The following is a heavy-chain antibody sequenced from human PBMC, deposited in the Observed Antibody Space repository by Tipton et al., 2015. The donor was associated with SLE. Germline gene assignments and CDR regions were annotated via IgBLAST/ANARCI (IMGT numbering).Heavy chain of an antibody. Sequence: SLRLSCAASGFTFTNYAMSWVRQAPGKGLEWVSASSGSGGSTYYADSVKDRFTMSRDNSRTTLYLHMNSLRLEDAAMYYCARDVRSGYDELLDNWGQGTLVAVSS. V-gene: IGHV3-23*01. CDR1: GFTFTNYA. CDR2: SSGSGGST. J-gene: IGHJ4*02. CDR3: ARDVRSGYDELLDN. D-gene: IGHD5-12*01.